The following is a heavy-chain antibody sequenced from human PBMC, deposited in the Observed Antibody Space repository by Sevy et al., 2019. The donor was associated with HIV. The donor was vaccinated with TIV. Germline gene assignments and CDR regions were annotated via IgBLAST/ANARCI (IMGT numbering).Heavy chain of an antibody. CDR1: GGSFSGYY. J-gene: IGHJ4*02. CDR2: INHSGST. D-gene: IGHD3-22*01. CDR3: ARGRMIVVAIKAGFDY. Sequence: SETLSLTCAVYGGSFSGYYWSRIRQPPGKGLEWIGEINHSGSTNYNPSLKSRVTISVDTSKNQFSLKLSSVTAADTAVYYCARGRMIVVAIKAGFDYWGQGTLVTVSS. V-gene: IGHV4-34*01.